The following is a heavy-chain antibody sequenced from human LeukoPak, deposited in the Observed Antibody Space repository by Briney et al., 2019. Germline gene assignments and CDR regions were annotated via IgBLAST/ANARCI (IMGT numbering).Heavy chain of an antibody. CDR3: ARGNGYYDFWSGYYIYYYYYGVDV. D-gene: IGHD3-3*01. J-gene: IGHJ6*02. CDR1: GYTFTSYD. CDR2: MNPNSGNT. Sequence: GASVKVSCKASGYTFTSYDINWVRQATGQGLEWMGWMNPNSGNTGYAQKFQGRVTMTRNTSISTAYMELSSLRSEDTAVYYCARGNGYYDFWSGYYIYYYYYGVDVWGQGTTVTVSS. V-gene: IGHV1-8*01.